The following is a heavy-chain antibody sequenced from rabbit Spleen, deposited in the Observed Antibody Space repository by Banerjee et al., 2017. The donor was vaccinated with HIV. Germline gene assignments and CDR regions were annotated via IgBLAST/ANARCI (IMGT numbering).Heavy chain of an antibody. CDR1: GFDFSGAY. V-gene: IGHV1S40*01. CDR2: IDTGSRDFT. D-gene: IGHD8-1*01. J-gene: IGHJ6*01. Sequence: QSLEETGGGLVQPGGSLTLSCKASGFDFSGAYMSWVRQAPGKGLEWIACIDTGSRDFTYSATWAKGRFTISKTSSTTVTLQMTSLTAADTATYFCARDTGSSFSSYGMDLWGPGTLVTVS. CDR3: ARDTGSSFSSYGMDL.